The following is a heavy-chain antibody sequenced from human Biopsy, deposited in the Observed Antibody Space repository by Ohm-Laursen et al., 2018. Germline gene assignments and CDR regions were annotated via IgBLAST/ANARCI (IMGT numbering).Heavy chain of an antibody. CDR2: INPHTGVT. CDR3: ARPSGGVSTIGFDP. J-gene: IGHJ5*02. V-gene: IGHV1-2*05. Sequence: ASVKVSCKASGYDFLDFHIHWVRQVPGQGLEWIGHINPHTGVTKYAQKFLDRITMTGDTSISTAYMDLSRLTSADTGIYYCARPSGGVSTIGFDPWGQGTLVIVSS. CDR1: GYDFLDFH. D-gene: IGHD5/OR15-5a*01.